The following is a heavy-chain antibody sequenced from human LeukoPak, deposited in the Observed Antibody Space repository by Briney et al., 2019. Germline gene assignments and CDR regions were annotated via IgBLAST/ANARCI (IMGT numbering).Heavy chain of an antibody. V-gene: IGHV3-21*01. CDR2: ISSSSSYT. CDR1: GFTFSSYS. Sequence: GGSLRLSCAASGFTFSSYSMNWVRQAPGKGLGWVSSISSSSSYTYYPDSVKGRFTISRDNAKNSLYLQKNSLRVEDTAVYYCARGRSSSGSMNEFWGQGTLVTVSS. D-gene: IGHD3-10*01. CDR3: ARGRSSSGSMNEF. J-gene: IGHJ4*02.